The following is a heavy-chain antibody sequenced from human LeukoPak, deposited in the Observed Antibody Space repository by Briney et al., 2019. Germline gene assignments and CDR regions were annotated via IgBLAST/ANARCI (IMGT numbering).Heavy chain of an antibody. CDR2: IYYSGST. CDR3: VRGTNNYVWGFDY. D-gene: IGHD3-16*01. CDR1: GGSISSGGYY. Sequence: PSQTLSLTCTVSGGSISSGGYYWSWIRQHPGKGLEWIGYIYYSGSTYYNPSLKSRVTISVDTSKNQFSLKLSSVTAADTAVYYCVRGTNNYVWGFDYWGQGTLVTVYS. J-gene: IGHJ4*02. V-gene: IGHV4-31*03.